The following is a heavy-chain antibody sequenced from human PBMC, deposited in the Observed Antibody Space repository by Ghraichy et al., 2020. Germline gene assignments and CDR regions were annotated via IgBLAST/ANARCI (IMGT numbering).Heavy chain of an antibody. J-gene: IGHJ4*02. CDR2: IYTSGST. CDR1: GGSISSYY. D-gene: IGHD3-3*01. V-gene: IGHV4-4*09. CDR3: ARMKEDYDFWSGYYRDENSFDY. Sequence: SQTLSLTCTVSGGSISSYYWSWIRQPPGKGLEWIVYIYTSGSTNYNPSLKSRVTISVDTSKNQFSLKLSSVTAADTAVYYCARMKEDYDFWSGYYRDENSFDYWGQGTLVTVSS.